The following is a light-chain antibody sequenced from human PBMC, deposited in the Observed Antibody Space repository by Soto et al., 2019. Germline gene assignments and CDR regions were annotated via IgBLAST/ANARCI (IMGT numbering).Light chain of an antibody. CDR1: QSISKY. V-gene: IGKV1-39*01. CDR3: QQSSGPPHT. Sequence: DIQMTQSPSSLSASVGDRVTITCRASQSISKYLAWYQQKPGKAPDLLIYDVSTLQSGVPSRFSGSGSGTDFTLTISRLQHENFANYYYQQSSGPPHTFGHGTKVEI. J-gene: IGKJ1*01. CDR2: DVS.